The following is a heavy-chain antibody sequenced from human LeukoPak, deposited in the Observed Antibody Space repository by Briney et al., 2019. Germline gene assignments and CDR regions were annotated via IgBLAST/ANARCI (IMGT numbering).Heavy chain of an antibody. V-gene: IGHV3-48*02. CDR1: GFTFSSYS. CDR3: AKRIFDY. Sequence: GGSLRLSCAASGFTFSSYSMNWVRQAPGKGLEWVSYISSYSGSTIYYADSVKGRFTISRDNAKNALYLQMNSPRDEDTAVYYCAKRIFDYWGQGTLVTVSS. CDR2: ISSYSGSTI. D-gene: IGHD2-15*01. J-gene: IGHJ4*02.